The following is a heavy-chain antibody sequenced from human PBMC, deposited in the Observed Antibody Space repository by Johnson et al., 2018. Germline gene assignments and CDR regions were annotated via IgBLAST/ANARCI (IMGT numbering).Heavy chain of an antibody. V-gene: IGHV4-59*01. D-gene: IGHD6-19*01. CDR3: ERDTVAVAGKDYYYYYMDV. CDR2: IYYSGST. Sequence: QVQLQESGPGLVKPSETLSLTCTVSGGSISSYYWSWIRQPPGKGLEWIGYIYYSGSTNYNPSLKSRVTISVDTSKNRFSLKLSSVTAADTAVYYCERDTVAVAGKDYYYYYMDVWGKGTTVTVS. J-gene: IGHJ6*03. CDR1: GGSISSYY.